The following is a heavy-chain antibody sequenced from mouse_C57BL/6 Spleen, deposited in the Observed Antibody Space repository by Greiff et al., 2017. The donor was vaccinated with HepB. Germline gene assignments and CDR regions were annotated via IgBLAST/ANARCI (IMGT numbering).Heavy chain of an antibody. D-gene: IGHD2-5*01. J-gene: IGHJ2*01. CDR1: GYTFTTYP. CDR2: FHPYNDDT. V-gene: IGHV1-47*01. CDR3: ARNYYSNYEGYFDY. Sequence: VQLQQSGAELVKPGASVKMSCKASGYTFTTYPIEWMKQNHGKSLEWIGNFHPYNDDTKYNEKFKGKATLTVEKSSSTVYLELRRLTSDDSAVYDGARNYYSNYEGYFDYWGQGTTLTVSS.